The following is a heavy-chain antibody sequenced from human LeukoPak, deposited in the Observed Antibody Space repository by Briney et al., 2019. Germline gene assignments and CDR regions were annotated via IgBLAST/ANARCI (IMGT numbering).Heavy chain of an antibody. CDR1: GLTFSGFA. J-gene: IGHJ4*02. D-gene: IGHD1-26*01. V-gene: IGHV3-23*01. CDR2: IGAGGSIT. CDR3: AKLWELVRSFDY. Sequence: PGGSLRLSCAASGLTFSGFAMTWVRQAPGKGLEWVSSIGAGGSITYYADSVKGRFIISRDNSKNTLYLQMNSLRAEDTAVYYCAKLWELVRSFDYWAREPWSPSPQ.